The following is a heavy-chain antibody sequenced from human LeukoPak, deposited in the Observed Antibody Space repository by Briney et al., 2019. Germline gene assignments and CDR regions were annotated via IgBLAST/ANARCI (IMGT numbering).Heavy chain of an antibody. CDR1: GYTFTGYY. D-gene: IGHD6-13*01. CDR3: ARASKPARKQLAKSGLGY. Sequence: GASVKVSCKASGYTFTGYYMHWVRQAPGQGLEWMGWINPNSGGTNYAQKIQGRATMTRDTSISTAYMELSRLRSDDTAVYYCARASKPARKQLAKSGLGYWGQGTLVTVSS. CDR2: INPNSGGT. V-gene: IGHV1-2*02. J-gene: IGHJ4*02.